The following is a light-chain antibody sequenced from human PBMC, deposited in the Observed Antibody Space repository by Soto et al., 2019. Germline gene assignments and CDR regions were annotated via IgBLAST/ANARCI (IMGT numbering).Light chain of an antibody. CDR3: QQHGTSPYT. CDR2: GVS. Sequence: EIVMTQSPATLSVFPGERATLSCRASQSVNNNLAWYQQKPGQAPRLLIHGVSTRATGIPDRFNGSGSGTDFILTISRLEPEDVAVYYCQQHGTSPYTFGQGTVLEIK. J-gene: IGKJ2*01. CDR1: QSVNNN. V-gene: IGKV3-20*01.